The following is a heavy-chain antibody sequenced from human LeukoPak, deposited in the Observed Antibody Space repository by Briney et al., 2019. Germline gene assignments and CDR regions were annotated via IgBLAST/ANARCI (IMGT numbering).Heavy chain of an antibody. V-gene: IGHV1-69*05. J-gene: IGHJ6*03. CDR3: ARDGGYCSSTSCYDYYYYYYMDV. CDR2: IIPIFGTA. D-gene: IGHD2-2*01. Sequence: SVKVSCKASGGTFSSYAISWVRQAPGQGLEWMGGIIPIFGTANYAQKFQGRVTITTDESTSTAYMELSSLRSEDTAVYYCARDGGYCSSTSCYDYYYYYYMDVWGKGTTVTVSS. CDR1: GGTFSSYA.